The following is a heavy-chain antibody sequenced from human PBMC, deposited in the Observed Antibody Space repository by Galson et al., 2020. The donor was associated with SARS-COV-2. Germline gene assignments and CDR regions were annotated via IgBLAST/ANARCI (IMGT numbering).Heavy chain of an antibody. CDR1: GFTFSSYW. D-gene: IGHD2-2*02. J-gene: IGHJ6*02. CDR3: ARAEGVVPAAIDYYYYYGMDV. CDR2: IKQDGSEK. Sequence: TGGSLRLSCAASGFTFSSYWMSWVRQAPGKGLEWVANIKQDGSEKYYVDSVKGRFTISRDNAKNSLYLQMNSLRAEDTAVYYCARAEGVVPAAIDYYYYYGMDVWGQGTTVTVSS. V-gene: IGHV3-7*03.